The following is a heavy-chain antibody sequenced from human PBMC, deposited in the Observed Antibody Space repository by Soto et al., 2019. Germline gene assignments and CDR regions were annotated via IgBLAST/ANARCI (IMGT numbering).Heavy chain of an antibody. Sequence: EVQLLESGGGLVQPGGSLRLSCAASGFTFNSYAMSWVRQAPGKGLEWVSGIRGSGGSTYYADSVKGRFTISRDNYKNTMYLQINRLRAEDTAVYYCAKEYYYDSSGDDAFDICGQGTMVTVSS. J-gene: IGHJ3*02. CDR1: GFTFNSYA. V-gene: IGHV3-23*01. D-gene: IGHD3-22*01. CDR2: IRGSGGST. CDR3: AKEYYYDSSGDDAFDI.